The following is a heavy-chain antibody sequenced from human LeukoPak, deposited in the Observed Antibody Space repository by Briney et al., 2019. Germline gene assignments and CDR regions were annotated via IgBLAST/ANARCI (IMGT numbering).Heavy chain of an antibody. J-gene: IGHJ4*02. CDR2: IKQDGSEK. Sequence: GGSLRLSXAASGFTFGSYWMSWVRQTPGKGLEWVANIKQDGSEKDYVDSVKGRFTISRDNAKNSLYLQMNSLRAEDTAVYYCARAGLRFLEWLSRGDYYFDYWGQGTLVTVSS. CDR1: GFTFGSYW. CDR3: ARAGLRFLEWLSRGDYYFDY. V-gene: IGHV3-7*01. D-gene: IGHD3-3*01.